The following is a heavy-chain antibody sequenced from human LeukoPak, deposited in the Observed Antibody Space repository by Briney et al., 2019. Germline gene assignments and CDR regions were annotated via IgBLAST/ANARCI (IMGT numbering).Heavy chain of an antibody. CDR3: ARHVHWGDYEIDY. Sequence: GESLKISCKGSGYRFTSYWIGWVRQMPGKGLEWMGIIYPGDSDTRYSPSFQGQVTISADKSVSTAYLQWSSLKASDTAMYYCARHVHWGDYEIDYWGQGTLVTVSS. CDR2: IYPGDSDT. V-gene: IGHV5-51*01. CDR1: GYRFTSYW. D-gene: IGHD3-16*01. J-gene: IGHJ4*02.